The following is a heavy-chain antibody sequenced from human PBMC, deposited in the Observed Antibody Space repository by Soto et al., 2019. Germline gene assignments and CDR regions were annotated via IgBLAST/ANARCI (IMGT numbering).Heavy chain of an antibody. Sequence: EVQLVESGGGLVQPGGSLRLSCAASGFTLSGRSMHWVRQAPGKGLVWVSGIDNAGTDSTYADSVKGRFTSSRDNAKNTLYLQMNSLRVEDTAVYYCAMGWFGPDVWGKGTTVTVSP. CDR3: AMGWFGPDV. V-gene: IGHV3-74*01. CDR1: GFTLSGRS. D-gene: IGHD3-10*01. J-gene: IGHJ6*04. CDR2: IDNAGTDS.